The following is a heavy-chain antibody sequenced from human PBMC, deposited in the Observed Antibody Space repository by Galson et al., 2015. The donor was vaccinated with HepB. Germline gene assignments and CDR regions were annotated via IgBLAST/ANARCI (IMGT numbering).Heavy chain of an antibody. Sequence: LRLSCAASGFTFSSFWMSWVRQAPGKGLEWVANIKQDGSEKNFVDSVKGRFTISRDNAKSSLYLQMNSLRAEDTAVYYCARAGLGYCTDGSCYGLGFDYWGQGALVTVSS. J-gene: IGHJ4*02. V-gene: IGHV3-7*03. D-gene: IGHD2-15*01. CDR3: ARAGLGYCTDGSCYGLGFDY. CDR1: GFTFSSFW. CDR2: IKQDGSEK.